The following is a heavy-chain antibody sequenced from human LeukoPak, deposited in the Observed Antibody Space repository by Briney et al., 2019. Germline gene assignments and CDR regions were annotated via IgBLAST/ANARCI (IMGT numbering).Heavy chain of an antibody. V-gene: IGHV1-69*01. J-gene: IGHJ1*01. CDR3: ASVWFGPTIHGYFQH. D-gene: IGHD3-10*01. CDR1: GGAFSSYT. CDR2: IIPIFGTT. Sequence: RASVKVSCKASGGAFSSYTISWVRQAPGQGLEWMGGIIPIFGTTNYAQRFQGRVTISADESTSTAYMELSSLRSEDTAVYYCASVWFGPTIHGYFQHWGQGTLVTVPS.